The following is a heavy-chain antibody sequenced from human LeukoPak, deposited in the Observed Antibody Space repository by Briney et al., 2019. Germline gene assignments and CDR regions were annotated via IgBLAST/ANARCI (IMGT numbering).Heavy chain of an antibody. CDR2: LRGDGET. CDR3: AKGGSGTGWIPYFDY. D-gene: IGHD5-18*01. J-gene: IGHJ4*02. V-gene: IGHV3-23*01. CDR1: GFTFKNYA. Sequence: PGGSLRLSCAASGFTFKNYAMSWVRQAPARGPEGVSSLRGDGETFYADSVKGRFTISRDNAKNMLYLQMNSLRAEDTAVYYCAKGGSGTGWIPYFDYRGQGTLVTVSS.